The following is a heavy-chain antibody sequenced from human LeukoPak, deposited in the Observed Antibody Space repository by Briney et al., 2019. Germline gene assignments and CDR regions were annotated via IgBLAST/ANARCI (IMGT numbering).Heavy chain of an antibody. CDR3: AREKMIAAAGTRWFDP. CDR1: GGSISSSNW. J-gene: IGHJ5*02. D-gene: IGHD6-13*01. CDR2: IYHSGST. V-gene: IGHV4-4*02. Sequence: SGTLSLTCAVSGGSISSSNWWSWVRQPPGKGLEWIGEIYHSGSTNYNPSLKSRVTISVDKSKNQFSLKLSSVTAADTAVYYCAREKMIAAAGTRWFDPWGQGTLVTVSS.